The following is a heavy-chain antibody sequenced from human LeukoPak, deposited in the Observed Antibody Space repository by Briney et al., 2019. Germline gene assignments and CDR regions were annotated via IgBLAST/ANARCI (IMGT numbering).Heavy chain of an antibody. V-gene: IGHV3-33*01. CDR3: ARDNHYYGSGTYDY. CDR1: GFTFSSYG. J-gene: IGHJ4*02. Sequence: GRSLRLSCAAPGFTFSSYGMHWVRQAPGKGLEWVAVIWYDGSNKYYADSVKGRFIISRDNSKNTLYLQMNSLRAEDTAVYYCARDNHYYGSGTYDYWGQGPLVTVSS. D-gene: IGHD3-10*01. CDR2: IWYDGSNK.